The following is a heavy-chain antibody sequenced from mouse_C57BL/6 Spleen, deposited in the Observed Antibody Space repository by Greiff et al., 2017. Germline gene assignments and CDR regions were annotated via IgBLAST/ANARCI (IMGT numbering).Heavy chain of an antibody. CDR2: IYPGDGDT. J-gene: IGHJ4*01. V-gene: IGHV1-80*01. CDR3: APYYYGSSLYAMDY. D-gene: IGHD1-1*01. CDR1: GYAFSSYW. Sequence: QVQLLQSGAELVKPGASVKISCKASGYAFSSYWMNWVKQRPGKGLEWLGQIYPGDGDTNYNGKFKGKAALTADKSSSTVYMQLSSLTSEDSAVYFCAPYYYGSSLYAMDYWGQGTSVTVSS.